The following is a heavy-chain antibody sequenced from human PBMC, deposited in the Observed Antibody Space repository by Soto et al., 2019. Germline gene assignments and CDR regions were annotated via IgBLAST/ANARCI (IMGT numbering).Heavy chain of an antibody. CDR3: ARSIKEDTAMVYYYYAMAV. CDR2: IIPIFGTA. J-gene: IGHJ6*02. V-gene: IGHV1-69*13. CDR1: GGTFSSYA. D-gene: IGHD5-18*01. Sequence: ASVKVSCKASGGTFSSYAISWVRQAPGQGLEWMGGIIPIFGTANYAQKFQGRVTIAADECTSTAYMGLSSLRSEDTAVYYCARSIKEDTAMVYYYYAMAVGGQRTTVTVSS.